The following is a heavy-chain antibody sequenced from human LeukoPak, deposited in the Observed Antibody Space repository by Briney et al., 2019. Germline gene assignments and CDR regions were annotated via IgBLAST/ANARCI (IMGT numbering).Heavy chain of an antibody. J-gene: IGHJ6*03. CDR2: IYTSGST. Sequence: SETLSLTCTVSGGSIGGYYWSWIRQPPGKGLEWIGYIYTSGSTNYNPSLKSRVTISVDTSKNQFSLKLSSVTAADTAVYYCARHYYMDVWGKGTTVTVSS. CDR1: GGSIGGYY. V-gene: IGHV4-4*09. CDR3: ARHYYMDV.